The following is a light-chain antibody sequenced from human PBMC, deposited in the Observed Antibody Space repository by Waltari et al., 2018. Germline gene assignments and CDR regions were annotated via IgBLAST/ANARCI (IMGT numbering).Light chain of an antibody. J-gene: IGKJ1*01. Sequence: EIVMTQSPATLSVSPGERATLSCRASQSVSSNLPWYQQKPGQAPRLLIYGASTRATGIPARFSGSGSGTEFTLTISSLQSEDFAVYYCQQYNNWPRTFGQGTKVEIK. CDR2: GAS. CDR3: QQYNNWPRT. CDR1: QSVSSN. V-gene: IGKV3-15*01.